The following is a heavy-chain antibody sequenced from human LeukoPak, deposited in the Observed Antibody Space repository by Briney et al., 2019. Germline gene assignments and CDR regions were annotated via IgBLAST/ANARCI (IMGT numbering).Heavy chain of an antibody. CDR3: ARAQQLASDHQPFDY. V-gene: IGHV4-34*01. J-gene: IGHJ4*02. CDR1: GGSFSGYY. Sequence: SETLSLTCAVYGGSFSGYYWSWIRQPPGKGLEWIGEINHSGSTNYNPSLKSRVTISVDTSKNQFSLKLSSVTAADTAVCYCARAQQLASDHQPFDYWGQGTLVTVSS. D-gene: IGHD6-13*01. CDR2: INHSGST.